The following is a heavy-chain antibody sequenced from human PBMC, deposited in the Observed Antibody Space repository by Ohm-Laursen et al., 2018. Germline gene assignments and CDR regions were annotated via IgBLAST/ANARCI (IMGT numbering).Heavy chain of an antibody. Sequence: GTLSLTWSVSGGSISSYYWSWIRQPPGKGLEWIGYIYYSGSTNYNPSLKSRVTISLHTSRIQFSLNLSSVTAADTAVYFCARGGYSYGFDYWGQGTLVTVSS. CDR2: IYYSGST. CDR3: ARGGYSYGFDY. CDR1: GGSISSYY. D-gene: IGHD5-18*01. J-gene: IGHJ4*02. V-gene: IGHV4-59*01.